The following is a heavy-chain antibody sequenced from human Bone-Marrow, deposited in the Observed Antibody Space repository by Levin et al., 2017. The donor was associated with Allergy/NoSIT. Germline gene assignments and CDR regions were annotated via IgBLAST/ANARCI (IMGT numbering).Heavy chain of an antibody. D-gene: IGHD4-17*01. J-gene: IGHJ4*02. CDR3: VKGFYGDLTD. Sequence: PGESLKISCAGSGFSFDDFAMHWVRQAPGKGLEWIAGITWKSDRIGYADSVKGRFTISRDNAKKSLYLEMNSLRPDDTAFYYCVKGFYGDLTDWGQGTLVTVSS. CDR2: ITWKSDRI. V-gene: IGHV3-9*01. CDR1: GFSFDDFA.